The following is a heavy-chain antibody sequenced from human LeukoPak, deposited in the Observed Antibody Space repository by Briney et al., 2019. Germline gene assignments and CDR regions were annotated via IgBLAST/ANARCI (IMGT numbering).Heavy chain of an antibody. Sequence: PGGSLRLSCAASGFTFSDYWMSWVRQAPGKGLEWVAKMKLDGGEEYNVDSVKGRFTISRDNAKNSLYLQMDSLRVDDTAVYYCTRWARYCSSGSCYSWFDPWGQGTLVTVSP. CDR3: TRWARYCSSGSCYSWFDP. CDR1: GFTFSDYW. V-gene: IGHV3-7*01. J-gene: IGHJ5*02. CDR2: MKLDGGEE. D-gene: IGHD2-15*01.